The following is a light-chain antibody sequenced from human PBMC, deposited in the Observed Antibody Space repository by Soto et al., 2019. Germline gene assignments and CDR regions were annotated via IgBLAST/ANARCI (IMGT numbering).Light chain of an antibody. CDR1: SGHSDYA. V-gene: IGLV4-69*01. CDR3: QAWGTGGV. J-gene: IGLJ3*02. Sequence: QPMLTQSPSASASPGASVKLTCTLSSGHSDYAIAWHQQQPEKGPRYLMKVTSDGSHTKGDGIPDRFSGSSSGADRYLTISSLRSDDEADYYCQAWGTGGVFGGGTQLTVL. CDR2: VTSDGSH.